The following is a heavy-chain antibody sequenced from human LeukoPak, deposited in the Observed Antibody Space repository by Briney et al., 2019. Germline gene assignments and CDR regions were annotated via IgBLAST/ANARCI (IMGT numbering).Heavy chain of an antibody. D-gene: IGHD3-3*01. Sequence: PPETLSLTCTVSGGSISSYYWSWIRQPPGKGLEWIGYIYYSGSTNYNPSLKSRVTISVDTSKNQFSLKLSSVTAADTAVYYCARGGSGYYHREFDPWGQGTLVTVSS. CDR2: IYYSGST. CDR1: GGSISSYY. CDR3: ARGGSGYYHREFDP. V-gene: IGHV4-59*01. J-gene: IGHJ5*02.